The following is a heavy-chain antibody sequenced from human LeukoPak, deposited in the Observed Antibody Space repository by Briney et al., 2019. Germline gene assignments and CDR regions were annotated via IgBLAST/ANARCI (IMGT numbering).Heavy chain of an antibody. D-gene: IGHD6-19*01. J-gene: IGHJ4*02. Sequence: GGSLRLSCAASGFTFSSYAMSWVRQAPGKGLEWVAVISHDGSNKYYADSVKGRFTISRDNSKNTLYLQMNSLRAEDTAVYYCAKDGSSGYDYWGQGTLVTVSS. V-gene: IGHV3-30*18. CDR2: ISHDGSNK. CDR1: GFTFSSYA. CDR3: AKDGSSGYDY.